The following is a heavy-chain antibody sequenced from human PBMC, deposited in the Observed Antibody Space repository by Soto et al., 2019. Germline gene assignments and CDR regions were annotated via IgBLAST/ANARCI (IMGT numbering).Heavy chain of an antibody. D-gene: IGHD2-15*01. J-gene: IGHJ5*02. CDR1: GGTFSSYA. Sequence: QVQLVQSGAEVKKPGSSVKVSCKASGGTFSSYAISWVRQAPGQGLEWMGGIIPIFGTANYAQKFQGRVTITADESTSTAYMELSSLGSEDTAVYYCARRIGYIVVVVAATITGGWFDPWGQGSLVTVSS. CDR2: IIPIFGTA. CDR3: ARRIGYIVVVVAATITGGWFDP. V-gene: IGHV1-69*01.